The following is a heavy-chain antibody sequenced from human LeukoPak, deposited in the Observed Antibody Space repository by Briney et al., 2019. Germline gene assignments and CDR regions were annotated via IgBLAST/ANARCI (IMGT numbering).Heavy chain of an antibody. V-gene: IGHV3-43*02. CDR3: AKKAQGYYDSSGYYVDY. CDR2: ISGDGGST. Sequence: GGSLRLSCAASGFTFDDYAMHWVRQAPGKGLEWASLISGDGGSTYYADSVKGRFTISRDNSKNSLYLQMNSLRTEDTALYYCAKKAQGYYDSSGYYVDYWGQGTLVTVSS. D-gene: IGHD3-22*01. J-gene: IGHJ4*02. CDR1: GFTFDDYA.